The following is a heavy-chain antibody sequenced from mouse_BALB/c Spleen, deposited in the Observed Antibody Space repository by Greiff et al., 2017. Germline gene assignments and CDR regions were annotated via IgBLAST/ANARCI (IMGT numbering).Heavy chain of an antibody. CDR1: AYEFPSHD. Sequence: DVMLVESGGGLVQPGESLKLSCESNAYEFPSHDMSWVRKTPEKRLELVAAINSDGGSTYYPDTMERRFIISRDNTKQTLYLQMSSLRSEDTALYYCARQGFYYAMDYWGQGTSVTVSS. V-gene: IGHV5-2*01. CDR2: INSDGGST. CDR3: ARQGFYYAMDY. J-gene: IGHJ4*01.